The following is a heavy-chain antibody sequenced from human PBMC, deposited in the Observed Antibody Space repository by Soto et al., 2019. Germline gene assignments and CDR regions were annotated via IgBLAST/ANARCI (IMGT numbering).Heavy chain of an antibody. CDR3: ARAYYYGSGSYSYYYYYGMDV. CDR2: IIPIFGTA. V-gene: IGHV1-69*13. Sequence: SVQVSCKASGGTFSSYAISWVRLAPGQGLEWMGGIIPIFGTANYAQKFQGRVTITADESTSTAYMELSSLRSEDTAVYYCARAYYYGSGSYSYYYYYGMDVWGQGTTVTVSS. J-gene: IGHJ6*02. D-gene: IGHD3-10*01. CDR1: GGTFSSYA.